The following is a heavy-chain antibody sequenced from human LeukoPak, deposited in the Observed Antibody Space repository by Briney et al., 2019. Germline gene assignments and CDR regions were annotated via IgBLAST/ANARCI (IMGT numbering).Heavy chain of an antibody. CDR3: ARGTAAGVSSPNY. CDR1: LYTLTVYY. CDR2: ISPNSGGT. Sequence: ASLKDSSKPSLYTLTVYYMHWGRPAPGQRLERMGWISPNSGGTNYAQKFRGSVTMTRDTSISTAYMELSRLSSDDTAVYYCARGTAAGVSSPNYWGQGTLVTVSS. V-gene: IGHV1-2*02. D-gene: IGHD6-25*01. J-gene: IGHJ4*02.